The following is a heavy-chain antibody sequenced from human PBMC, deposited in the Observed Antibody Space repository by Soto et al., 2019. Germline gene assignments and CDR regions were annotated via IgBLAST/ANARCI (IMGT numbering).Heavy chain of an antibody. Sequence: QVTVKESGPTLAKPTQTLTLTCSFTGFSLSISGAGVGWFRQSPGKALEGLALIYWKDEIRYSPSLASRLTITKDTSKDQVVLTLTNLGPVDTATYYCSHLDLRGFSDYTHGWAVWGQGTPVTVSS. CDR3: SHLDLRGFSDYTHGWAV. CDR2: IYWKDEI. D-gene: IGHD4-17*01. J-gene: IGHJ6*02. CDR1: GFSLSISGAG. V-gene: IGHV2-5*01.